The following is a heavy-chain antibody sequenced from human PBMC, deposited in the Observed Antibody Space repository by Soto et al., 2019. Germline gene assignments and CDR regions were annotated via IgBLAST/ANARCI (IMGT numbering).Heavy chain of an antibody. J-gene: IGHJ4*02. CDR3: ARASPMYSSGWYFV. Sequence: QVQLQQWGAGLLKPSETLSLTCAVYGGSFSGYYWSWIRQPPGKGLEWIGEINHSGSTNYNPSLKSRFPXXVXTXRNQFSLKLSSVTAADTAVYYCARASPMYSSGWYFVWGQGTLVTVSS. V-gene: IGHV4-34*01. D-gene: IGHD6-19*01. CDR2: INHSGST. CDR1: GGSFSGYY.